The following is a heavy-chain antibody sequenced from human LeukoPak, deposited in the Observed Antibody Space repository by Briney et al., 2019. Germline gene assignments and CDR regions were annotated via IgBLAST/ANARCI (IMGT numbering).Heavy chain of an antibody. CDR3: AKVSGYSNYFDS. V-gene: IGHV3-23*01. Sequence: GGSLRLSCAASGFTFSSFAMYWVRQAPGKGLEWVSGISSTGISTYYADSVKGRFTISRDNSKNTLYLQMNSLRAEDTAVYYCAKVSGYSNYFDSWGQGTLVTVSS. CDR1: GFTFSSFA. D-gene: IGHD5-18*01. J-gene: IGHJ4*02. CDR2: ISSTGIST.